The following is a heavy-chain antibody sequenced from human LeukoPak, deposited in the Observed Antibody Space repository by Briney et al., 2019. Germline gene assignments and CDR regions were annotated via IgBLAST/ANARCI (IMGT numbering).Heavy chain of an antibody. CDR2: IKQDGSET. CDR1: GITFSNYW. CDR3: ASFIGDY. Sequence: GGSLRLSCAASGITFSNYWMNWVRQAPGKGLEWVANIKQDGSETYYVDSVKGRFTISRDNTKNSLSLQMNSLRAEDTGVYYCASFIGDYWGQGILVTVSS. V-gene: IGHV3-7*01. J-gene: IGHJ4*02.